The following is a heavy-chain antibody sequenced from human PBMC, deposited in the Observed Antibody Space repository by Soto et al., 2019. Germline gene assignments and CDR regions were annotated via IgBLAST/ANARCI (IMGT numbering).Heavy chain of an antibody. J-gene: IGHJ4*02. CDR1: GYTFTGYC. CDR2: INPNSGGT. Sequence: ASVKVSCNASGYTFTGYCMHWVRQAPGQGLEWMGWINPNSGGTNYAQKFQGWVTMTRDTSISTAYMELSRLRSDDTAVYYCGIGGSDTAMASFDYSGQGTLVTVSS. D-gene: IGHD5-18*01. CDR3: GIGGSDTAMASFDY. V-gene: IGHV1-2*04.